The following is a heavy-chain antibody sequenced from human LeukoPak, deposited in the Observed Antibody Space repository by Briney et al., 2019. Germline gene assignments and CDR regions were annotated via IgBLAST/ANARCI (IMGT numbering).Heavy chain of an antibody. CDR3: ARPDEDCGYSYGYNY. D-gene: IGHD5-18*01. CDR1: GGTFSSYA. V-gene: IGHV1-69*01. J-gene: IGHJ4*02. Sequence: ASVKVSCKASGGTFSSYAISWVRQAPGQGLEWMGGIIPIFGTANYAQKFQGRVTITADESTSTAYMELSSLRSEDTAVYYCARPDEDCGYSYGYNYWGQGTLVTVSS. CDR2: IIPIFGTA.